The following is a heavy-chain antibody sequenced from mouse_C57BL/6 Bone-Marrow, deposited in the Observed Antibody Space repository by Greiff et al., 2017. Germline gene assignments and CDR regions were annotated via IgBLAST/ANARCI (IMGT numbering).Heavy chain of an antibody. CDR1: GYTFTDYY. Sequence: VQLQQSGPVLVKPGASVKMSCKASGYTFTDYYMNWVKQSHGKSLEWIGVINPYNGGTSYNQKFKGKATLTVDKSSSTAYMQLNSLTSEDSAVYECARRGYGGNAPFAYWGQGTMVTVSA. CDR2: INPYNGGT. J-gene: IGHJ3*01. D-gene: IGHD1-1*01. CDR3: ARRGYGGNAPFAY. V-gene: IGHV1-19*01.